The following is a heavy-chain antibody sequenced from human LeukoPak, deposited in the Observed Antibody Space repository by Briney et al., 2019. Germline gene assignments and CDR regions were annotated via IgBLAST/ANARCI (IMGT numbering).Heavy chain of an antibody. CDR3: ARDFGYFDY. CDR1: EFTFTSYA. CDR2: ISGSGGNT. D-gene: IGHD3-10*01. Sequence: GGSLRLSCAASEFTFTSYAMSWVRQAPGKGLEWVSAISGSGGNTYYVDSVKGRFTISRDNSKNTLYLQMNSLRAEDTAVYYCARDFGYFDYWGQGTLVTVSS. V-gene: IGHV3-23*01. J-gene: IGHJ4*02.